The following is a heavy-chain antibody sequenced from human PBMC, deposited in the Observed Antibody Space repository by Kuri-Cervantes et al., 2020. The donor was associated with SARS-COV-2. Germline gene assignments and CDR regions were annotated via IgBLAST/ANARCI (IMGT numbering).Heavy chain of an antibody. CDR1: GFPFSDYR. J-gene: IGHJ4*02. V-gene: IGHV3-21*01. Sequence: GESLKISCAASGFPFSDYRMNWIRQSPGKGLEWVSCIDGYSPYIHYADSVKGRFTISRDNAKSSVFLQMNSQRAEDTAVYYCTTSMIVSAAHYFDYWGQGILVTVSS. CDR2: IDGYSPYI. CDR3: TTSMIVSAAHYFDY. D-gene: IGHD3-22*01.